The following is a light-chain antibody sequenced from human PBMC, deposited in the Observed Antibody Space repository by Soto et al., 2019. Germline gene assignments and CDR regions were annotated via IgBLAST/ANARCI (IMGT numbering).Light chain of an antibody. CDR3: SSYTSSSSDYV. V-gene: IGLV2-14*01. Sequence: QSALTQPASVSGSPGQSIPISCTGTSRDVGGYNYVSWYQQHPGKAPKLMIYEVSNRPSGVSNRFSGSKSGTTASLTISGLQAEDEADYYCSSYTSSSSDYVFGTGTKRTVL. J-gene: IGLJ1*01. CDR2: EVS. CDR1: SRDVGGYNY.